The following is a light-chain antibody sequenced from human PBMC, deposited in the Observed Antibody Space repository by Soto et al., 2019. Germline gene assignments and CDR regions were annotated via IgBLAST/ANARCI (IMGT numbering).Light chain of an antibody. CDR1: SSDVGEYDY. Sequence: QSALTQPRSVSGSPGQSVTISCTGTSSDVGEYDYVSWYQNHPGKAPKLMIYDVSQRPSWVPDRFSGSKSGSTASLTISGLQAEDEADYYCCSYAGSRVFVGGTKLTVL. CDR3: CSYAGSRV. V-gene: IGLV2-11*01. J-gene: IGLJ3*02. CDR2: DVS.